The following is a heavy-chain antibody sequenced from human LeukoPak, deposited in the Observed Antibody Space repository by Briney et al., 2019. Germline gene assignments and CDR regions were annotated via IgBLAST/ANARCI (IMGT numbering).Heavy chain of an antibody. CDR2: ISYDGSNK. CDR3: AKGPTLTLQRNAYFDY. D-gene: IGHD4-11*01. V-gene: IGHV3-30-3*01. Sequence: GGSLRLSCAASGFTFSSYAMHWVRQAPGKGLEWVAVISYDGSNKYYADSVKGRFTISRDNSKNTLHLQMNSLRAEDTAVYYCAKGPTLTLQRNAYFDYWGQGTLVTVSS. CDR1: GFTFSSYA. J-gene: IGHJ4*02.